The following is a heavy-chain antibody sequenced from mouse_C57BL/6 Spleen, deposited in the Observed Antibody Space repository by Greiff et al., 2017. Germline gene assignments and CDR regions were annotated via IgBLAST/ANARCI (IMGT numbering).Heavy chain of an antibody. V-gene: IGHV1-80*01. D-gene: IGHD2-1*01. Sequence: QVQLQQSGAELVKPGASVKISCKASGYAFSSYWMNWVKQRPGKGLEWIGQIYPGDGDTNYNGKFKGKATLTADKSSSPAYMQLSSLTSEDSAVYFCARSRGNYEAMDYWGQGPSVTVSS. CDR2: IYPGDGDT. CDR1: GYAFSSYW. CDR3: ARSRGNYEAMDY. J-gene: IGHJ4*01.